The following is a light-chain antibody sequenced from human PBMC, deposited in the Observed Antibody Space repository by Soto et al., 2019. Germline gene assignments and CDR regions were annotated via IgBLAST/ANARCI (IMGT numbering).Light chain of an antibody. CDR3: QQYGSSSPWT. V-gene: IGKV3-20*01. CDR2: GAS. J-gene: IGKJ1*01. Sequence: EIVFTQSPGTLSLSPGERATLSCRASQTVSSNYLAWYQHKPGQAPRRLIYGASNRASGIPDRFSGSGSGTDFTLTISRLEPEDFAVYYCQQYGSSSPWTFGQGTKVETK. CDR1: QTVSSNY.